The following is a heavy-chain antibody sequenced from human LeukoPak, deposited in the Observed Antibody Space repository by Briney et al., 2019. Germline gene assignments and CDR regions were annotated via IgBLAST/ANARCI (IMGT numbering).Heavy chain of an antibody. CDR2: INHSGST. Sequence: SETLSLTCAVYGGSFSGYYWSWVRQPPGKGVEWVGEINHSGSTKYNTSLKGGVTISEETSKKQFSLKLSSVTAADTAVYYCARPGRRSSSYPYYFDYWGQGTLVTVSS. D-gene: IGHD6-13*01. CDR3: ARPGRRSSSYPYYFDY. CDR1: GGSFSGYY. J-gene: IGHJ4*02. V-gene: IGHV4-34*01.